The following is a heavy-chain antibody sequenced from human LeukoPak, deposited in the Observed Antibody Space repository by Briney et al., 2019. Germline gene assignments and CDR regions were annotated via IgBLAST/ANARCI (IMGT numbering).Heavy chain of an antibody. D-gene: IGHD6-19*01. J-gene: IGHJ4*02. CDR3: ARGQWLVPLDF. V-gene: IGHV4-39*01. CDR1: GGSVSSSSYY. Sequence: SETLSLTCTVSGGSVSSSSYYWGWIRQPPGKGLEWIGSIFYSETTYYSPSLKSRITISVDTSTNQFSLKLSSVTAADTAVYSCARGQWLVPLDFWGQGILVTVSS. CDR2: IFYSETT.